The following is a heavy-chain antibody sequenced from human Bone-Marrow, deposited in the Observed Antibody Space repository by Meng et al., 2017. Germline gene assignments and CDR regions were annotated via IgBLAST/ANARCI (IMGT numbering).Heavy chain of an antibody. CDR2: ISYDGSNK. J-gene: IGHJ4*02. CDR3: ARVVWGY. V-gene: IGHV3-30*01. D-gene: IGHD1-26*01. CDR1: GFTFSSYA. Sequence: QGPLVQSGAEVKKPGASVKVSCKASGFTFSSYAMHWVRQAPGKGLEWVAVISYDGSNKYYADSVKGRFTISRDNSKNTLYLQMNSLRAEDTAVYYCARVVWGYWGQGTLVTVSS.